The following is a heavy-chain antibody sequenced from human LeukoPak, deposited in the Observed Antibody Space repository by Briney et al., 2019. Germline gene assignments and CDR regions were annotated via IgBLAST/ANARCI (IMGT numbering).Heavy chain of an antibody. J-gene: IGHJ4*02. CDR1: GGSISTYF. CDR2: INYSGST. V-gene: IGHV4-59*01. CDR3: ATVLGSGYIDY. Sequence: PSETLSLTCAVSGGSISTYFWSWIRQPPGKGLEYIGYINYSGSTNYNPSLKSRATISLDTSKNNFSLKLSSVTAADTAVYYCATVLGSGYIDYWGPGTLVTVSS. D-gene: IGHD3-3*01.